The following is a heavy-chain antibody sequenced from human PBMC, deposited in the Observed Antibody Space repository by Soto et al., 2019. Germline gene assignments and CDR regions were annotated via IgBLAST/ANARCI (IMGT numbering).Heavy chain of an antibody. CDR1: GYTFNAYY. D-gene: IGHD6-6*01. J-gene: IGHJ4*02. V-gene: IGHV1-2*02. CDR3: ARDPRPLYIFDF. CDR2: INPNSGDT. Sequence: ASVKVSCKASGYTFNAYYIHWVRQAPGQGLEWVGRINPNSGDTTYTQKFEGRVTMTRDTSISTAYLELSGLRSDDTAIYYCARDPRPLYIFDFWGQGTLVTVSS.